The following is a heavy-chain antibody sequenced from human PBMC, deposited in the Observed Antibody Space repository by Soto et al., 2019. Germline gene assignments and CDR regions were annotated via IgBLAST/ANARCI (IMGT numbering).Heavy chain of an antibody. CDR2: IYYSGST. D-gene: IGHD4-17*01. CDR3: ARQGDYVSYNWFDP. V-gene: IGHV4-59*08. J-gene: IGHJ5*02. Sequence: SETLSLTCTVSGGSISSYYWSWIRQPPGKGLEWIGYIYYSGSTNYNPSLKSRVTISVDTSKNQFSLKLSSVTAADTAVYYCARQGDYVSYNWFDPWGQGTLVTVSS. CDR1: GGSISSYY.